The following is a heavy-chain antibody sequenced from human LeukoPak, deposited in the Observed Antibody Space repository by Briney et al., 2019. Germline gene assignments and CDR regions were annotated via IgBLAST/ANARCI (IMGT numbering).Heavy chain of an antibody. D-gene: IGHD6-13*01. V-gene: IGHV1-24*01. Sequence: ASVKVSCKVSGYTLTELSMHWVRQAPGKGLEWMGGFDPEDGETIYAQKFQGRVTMTEDTSTDTAYMELSSLRSEDTAVYYCVTGFIAAAGTFDYWGQGTLVTVSS. CDR3: VTGFIAAAGTFDY. J-gene: IGHJ4*02. CDR2: FDPEDGET. CDR1: GYTLTELS.